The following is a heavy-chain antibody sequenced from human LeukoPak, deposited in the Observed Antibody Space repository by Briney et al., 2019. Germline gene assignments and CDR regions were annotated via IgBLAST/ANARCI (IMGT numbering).Heavy chain of an antibody. J-gene: IGHJ5*02. CDR2: IYHSGST. CDR1: GYSISSGYY. Sequence: PSETLSLTCTVSGYSISSGYYWGWIRQPPGKGLEWIGSIYHSGSTYYNPSLKSRVTISVDTSKNQFSLKLSSVTAADTAVYYCARAKKAREGFDPWGQGTLVTVSS. CDR3: ARAKKAREGFDP. V-gene: IGHV4-38-2*02. D-gene: IGHD1-26*01.